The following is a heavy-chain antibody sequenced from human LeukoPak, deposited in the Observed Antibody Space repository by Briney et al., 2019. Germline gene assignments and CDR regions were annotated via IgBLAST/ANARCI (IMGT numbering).Heavy chain of an antibody. D-gene: IGHD3-10*01. CDR2: ISPYNGNT. CDR1: GYTFTNYG. Sequence: GASVKVSCKASGYTFTNYGISWVRQAPGQGLEWMGWISPYNGNTSYAQKLQGRVTVTTDTSTTTSYMELRSLRSDDTAVYYCARDLEYGSGSSPDYWGQGTLVTVSS. V-gene: IGHV1-18*01. J-gene: IGHJ4*02. CDR3: ARDLEYGSGSSPDY.